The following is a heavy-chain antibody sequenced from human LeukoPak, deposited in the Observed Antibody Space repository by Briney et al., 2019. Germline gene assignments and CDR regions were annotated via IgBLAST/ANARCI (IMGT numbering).Heavy chain of an antibody. CDR2: ISSSSSYI. Sequence: PGGSLRLSCAASGFTFSSDVMHWVRQAPGKGLEWVSSISSSSSYIYYADSVKGRFTISRDNAKNSLYLQMNSLRAEDTAVYYCAKSYDYGDYLQPIDYWGQGTLVTVSS. D-gene: IGHD4-17*01. CDR1: GFTFSSDV. V-gene: IGHV3-21*01. J-gene: IGHJ4*02. CDR3: AKSYDYGDYLQPIDY.